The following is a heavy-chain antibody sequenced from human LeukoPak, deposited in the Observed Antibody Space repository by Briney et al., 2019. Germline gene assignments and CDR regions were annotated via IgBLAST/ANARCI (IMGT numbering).Heavy chain of an antibody. Sequence: GGSLRLSCAASGFTFTNYDMHWVRQAPGKGLEWVSAFETVGNTYYSGSVEGRFTISRDVVKNSLYLHMNSLRDGDTAVYYCVRIRTREHQYGMDVWGQGTTVTVSS. CDR3: VRIRTREHQYGMDV. CDR2: FETVGNT. J-gene: IGHJ6*02. CDR1: GFTFTNYD. V-gene: IGHV3-13*01. D-gene: IGHD1-26*01.